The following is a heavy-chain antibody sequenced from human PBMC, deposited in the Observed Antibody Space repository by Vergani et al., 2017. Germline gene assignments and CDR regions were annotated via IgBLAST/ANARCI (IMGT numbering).Heavy chain of an antibody. V-gene: IGHV4-31*03. CDR3: AGTYSSSWYYFDY. D-gene: IGHD6-13*01. CDR1: GGSISSGGYY. J-gene: IGHJ4*02. Sequence: QVQLQESGPGLVKPSQTLSLTCTVSGGSISSGGYYWSWIRQHPGKGLEWIGYIYYSGSTYYNPSLKSRVTISVDTSKNQCSLKLSSVTAADTAVYYCAGTYSSSWYYFDYWGQGTLVTVSS. CDR2: IYYSGST.